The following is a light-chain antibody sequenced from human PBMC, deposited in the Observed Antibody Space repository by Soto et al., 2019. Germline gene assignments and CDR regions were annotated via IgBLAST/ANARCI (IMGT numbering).Light chain of an antibody. V-gene: IGLV2-11*01. CDR1: RRDVGGYNY. CDR3: CSYAGSYTHYV. J-gene: IGLJ1*01. CDR2: DVN. Sequence: QSALTQPRSVSGSPGQSVTLSCTGTRRDVGGYNYVSWYQQHPGKAPKLMFYDVNKRPSGVPDRFSGSKSGNTASLTISGLQAEDEADYYCCSYAGSYTHYVFGTGTKVTVL.